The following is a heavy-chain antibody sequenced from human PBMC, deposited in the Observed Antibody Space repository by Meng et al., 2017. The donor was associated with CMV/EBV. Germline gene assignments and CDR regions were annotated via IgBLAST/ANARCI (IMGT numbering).Heavy chain of an antibody. V-gene: IGHV3-30-3*01. CDR2: ISYDGSNK. CDR1: GFTFSSYA. J-gene: IGHJ6*02. Sequence: GESLKISCAASGFTFSSYAMHWVRKAPGKGLEWVAVISYDGSNKYYADSVKGRFTISRDNSKNTLYLQMNSLRAEDTAVYYCARDRGGYCSSTSCYTYYYYGMDVWGQGTTVTVSS. CDR3: ARDRGGYCSSTSCYTYYYYGMDV. D-gene: IGHD2-2*02.